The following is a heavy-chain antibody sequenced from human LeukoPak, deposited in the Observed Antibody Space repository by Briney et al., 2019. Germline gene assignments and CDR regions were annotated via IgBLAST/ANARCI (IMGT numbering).Heavy chain of an antibody. V-gene: IGHV3-23*01. D-gene: IGHD2-2*01. CDR3: AKDQYCTSTSCYVGY. Sequence: PGGSLRLSCAGSGFTFSSYWMSWVRQAPGKGLEWVSGINVSGGSTFYADSVRGRFTISRDNSKNTLYLQMNSLRAEDTAVYYCAKDQYCTSTSCYVGYWGQGTLVTVSS. J-gene: IGHJ4*02. CDR2: INVSGGST. CDR1: GFTFSSYW.